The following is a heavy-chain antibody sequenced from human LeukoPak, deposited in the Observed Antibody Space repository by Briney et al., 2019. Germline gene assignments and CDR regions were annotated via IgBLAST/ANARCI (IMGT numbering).Heavy chain of an antibody. CDR1: GFTFSSYG. CDR2: ISYDGSNK. D-gene: IGHD2-2*01. V-gene: IGHV3-30*03. J-gene: IGHJ4*02. Sequence: GRSLRLSCAASGFTFSSYGMHWVRQAPGKGLEWVAVISYDGSNKYYADSVKGRFTISRDNSKNTLYLQMNSLRAEVTAVYYCATVGVVVPAAMAYWGQGTLVTVSS. CDR3: ATVGVVVPAAMAY.